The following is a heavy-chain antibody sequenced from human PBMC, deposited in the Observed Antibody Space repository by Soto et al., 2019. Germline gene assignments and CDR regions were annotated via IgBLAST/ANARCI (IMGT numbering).Heavy chain of an antibody. CDR3: VRTNFGALTNFDF. Sequence: GESLKISCKAIGYTFTNYWIGWVRQTPGKGLEWMGIIFPGDSDTRYNPSFEGQVTVSADESISTAYLQWNTLKASDTAMYYCVRTNFGALTNFDFWGQGTLVTVSS. CDR1: GYTFTNYW. CDR2: IFPGDSDT. D-gene: IGHD3-16*01. J-gene: IGHJ4*02. V-gene: IGHV5-51*01.